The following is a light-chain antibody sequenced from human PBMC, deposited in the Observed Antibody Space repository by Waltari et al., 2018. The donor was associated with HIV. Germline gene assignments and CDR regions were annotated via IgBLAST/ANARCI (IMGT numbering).Light chain of an antibody. V-gene: IGLV3-21*02. Sequence: SYVLSPPPSVSVAPGQTARITCGGNNNGSKSVHWYQQKPGQAPVLVVYDDKDRPSGIPERFSGSNSENTATLIIRRVEAGDEADYYCQVWDSTTDHVVFGGGSKLTVL. CDR1: NNGSKS. CDR2: DDK. J-gene: IGLJ2*01. CDR3: QVWDSTTDHVV.